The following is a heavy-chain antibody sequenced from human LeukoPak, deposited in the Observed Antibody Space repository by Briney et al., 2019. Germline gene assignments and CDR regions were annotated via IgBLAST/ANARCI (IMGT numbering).Heavy chain of an antibody. CDR1: GYSFTSYW. Sequence: GESLKISCKGSGYSFTSYWIGWVRQMPGKGLEWMGIIYPGDSDTRCSPSFQGQVTISADKSISTAYLQWSSLKASDTAMYYCARHPMYYYDSSGYYDYWGQGTLVTVSS. J-gene: IGHJ4*02. CDR3: ARHPMYYYDSSGYYDY. V-gene: IGHV5-51*01. CDR2: IYPGDSDT. D-gene: IGHD3-22*01.